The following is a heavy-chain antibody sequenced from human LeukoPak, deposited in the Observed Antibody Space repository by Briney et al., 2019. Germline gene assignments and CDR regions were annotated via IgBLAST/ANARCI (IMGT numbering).Heavy chain of an antibody. CDR2: ISGGGDST. D-gene: IGHD6-13*01. V-gene: IGHV3-23*01. CDR3: ARDTIAAAGTGDAFDI. CDR1: GFTFSNYG. J-gene: IGHJ3*02. Sequence: GGSLRLSCAASGFTFSNYGMSWVRQAPGKGLEWVSAISGGGDSTYYADSVKGRFTISRDNAKNSLYLQMNSLRAEDTAVYYCARDTIAAAGTGDAFDIWGQGTMVTVSS.